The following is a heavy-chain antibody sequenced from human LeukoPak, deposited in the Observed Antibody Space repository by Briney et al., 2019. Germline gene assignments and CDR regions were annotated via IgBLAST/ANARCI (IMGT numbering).Heavy chain of an antibody. CDR1: GDSISSVSYY. V-gene: IGHV4-39*01. J-gene: IGHJ4*02. CDR2: IYNSGST. D-gene: IGHD6-13*01. CDR3: ASSSGWYRYSDY. Sequence: PSETLSLTCTVSGDSISSVSYYCGWIRQPPGEGLEWIGSIYNSGSTYYNPSLKSRVTISVDTSKNQFSLNLYSVTAADTAVYYCASSSGWYRYSDYWGQGTLVTVSS.